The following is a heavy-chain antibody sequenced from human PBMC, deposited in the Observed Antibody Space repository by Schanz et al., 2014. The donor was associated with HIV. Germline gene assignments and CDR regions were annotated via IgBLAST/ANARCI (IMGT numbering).Heavy chain of an antibody. CDR3: AREGMEQMVNILDV. D-gene: IGHD6-13*01. V-gene: IGHV4-31*03. J-gene: IGHJ6*02. CDR2: IYYSGST. CDR1: GGSISNGGYY. Sequence: QVQLQESGPGLVKPSQTLSLTCTVSGGSISNGGYYWSWIRQHPRKGLEWIGFIYYSGSTYYNPSLKTRVTISVDTSKNQFSLKLRSVTAADTAVYYCAREGMEQMVNILDVWGQGTRVNVSS.